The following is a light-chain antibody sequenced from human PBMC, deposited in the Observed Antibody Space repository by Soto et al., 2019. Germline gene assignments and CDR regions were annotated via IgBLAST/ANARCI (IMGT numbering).Light chain of an antibody. J-gene: IGKJ2*01. CDR1: QSVSSSY. CDR2: AAS. V-gene: IGKV3-20*01. CDR3: QQYDNLPLYT. Sequence: EIVLTQSPGTLSLSPGERATLSCRASQSVSSSYLAWYQQKPGQAPRLLIYAASSRATAIPDRFSGSGSGTDFTLTISRLEPEDIATYYCQQYDNLPLYTFGQGTKLEIK.